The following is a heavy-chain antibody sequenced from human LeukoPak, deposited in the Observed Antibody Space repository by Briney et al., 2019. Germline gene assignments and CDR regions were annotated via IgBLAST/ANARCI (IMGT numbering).Heavy chain of an antibody. CDR3: ASNSNRAGGY. CDR2: ISSSGGAM. V-gene: IGHV3-11*04. Sequence: GGALRLSCAVSGVTFGGHYMSWIRPAPGEGLEWVSYISSSGGAMYYADSVKGRFTISRDNGKNSLYLQINSLRAEDTAVYYCASNSNRAGGYWGQGTLVTVSS. J-gene: IGHJ4*02. CDR1: GVTFGGHY. D-gene: IGHD2-21*01.